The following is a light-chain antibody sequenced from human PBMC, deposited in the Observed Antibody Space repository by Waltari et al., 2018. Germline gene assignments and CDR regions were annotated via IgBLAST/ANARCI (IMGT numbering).Light chain of an antibody. J-gene: IGKJ4*02. V-gene: IGKV3-11*01. CDR3: QHRSSWPLT. Sequence: EIVLTQSPATLSLSPGERAALSCRASQSVSSYLAWYQQKPGQAPRLLIYDAFTRATGIPARFSGSGSGTDFTLTITSLEPEDSAVYYCQHRSSWPLTFGGGTKVEI. CDR2: DAF. CDR1: QSVSSY.